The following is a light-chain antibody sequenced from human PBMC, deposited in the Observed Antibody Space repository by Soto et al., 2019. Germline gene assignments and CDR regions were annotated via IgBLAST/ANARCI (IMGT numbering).Light chain of an antibody. J-gene: IGLJ3*02. CDR2: GNT. CDR3: QSYDDSLSCSV. Sequence: QSVLTQPPSVSGAPGQRVTISCTGSSSNIGAGYDVHWYQQLPGTAPKLLIYGNTNRLSGVPDRFSGSKSDTSASLAITGLQAEDEADYYCQSYDDSLSCSVFGGGTKL. V-gene: IGLV1-40*01. CDR1: SSNIGAGYD.